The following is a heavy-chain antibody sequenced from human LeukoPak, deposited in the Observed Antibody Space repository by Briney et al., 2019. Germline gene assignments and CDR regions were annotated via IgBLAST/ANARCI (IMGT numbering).Heavy chain of an antibody. D-gene: IGHD5-18*01. V-gene: IGHV3-11*01. CDR1: GFTSTDYY. CDR3: ARGEYSYGLSY. Sequence: TGGSLRLSCAASGFTSTDYYMSWIRQAPGKGLGWVSYISSSGITIYYADSLKGRFTISRDNAKNSLYLQMNSLRAEDTAVYYCARGEYSYGLSYWGQGTLVTVSS. J-gene: IGHJ4*02. CDR2: ISSSGITI.